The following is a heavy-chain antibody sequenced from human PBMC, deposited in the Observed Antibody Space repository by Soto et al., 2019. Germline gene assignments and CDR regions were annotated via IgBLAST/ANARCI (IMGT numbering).Heavy chain of an antibody. CDR3: TRLSMARYYYYGMDV. CDR2: IDPSDSQT. V-gene: IGHV5-10-1*01. Sequence: PGESLKISCNGSGYSFTNYWISWVRQMPWKGLEWMARIDPSDSQTNYSPSFQGHVTISVDTSINTAYLQWSSLKASDTTMYYCTRLSMARYYYYGMDVWGQGTTVTVSS. D-gene: IGHD5-12*01. CDR1: GYSFTNYW. J-gene: IGHJ6*02.